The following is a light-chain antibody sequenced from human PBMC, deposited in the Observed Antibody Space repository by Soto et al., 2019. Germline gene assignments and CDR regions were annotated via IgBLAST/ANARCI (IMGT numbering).Light chain of an antibody. CDR2: DAS. CDR1: QSVSQSVTTN. J-gene: IGKJ1*01. CDR3: HYYDQWPTGT. V-gene: IGKV3D-15*01. Sequence: EIVMMQFPATLSVSPGERVTLSCRASQSVSQSVTTNLAWYKQKPGQAPRLLIFDASARAADIPGRFSGSKSGTEFTLTITSLPPEHFAFYSCHYYDQWPTGTLGKGTKVEIK.